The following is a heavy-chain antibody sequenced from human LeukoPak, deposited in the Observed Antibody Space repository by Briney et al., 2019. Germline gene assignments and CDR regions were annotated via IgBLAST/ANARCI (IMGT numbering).Heavy chain of an antibody. Sequence: NPSETLSLTCTVSGGSISTSSYYWGWIRQPPGKGLEWIGSIYSSGSTYYNPSLKSRVTISVDTSKNQFSLRLSSVTAADTAVYYCARDFRFIAVAGSFDYWGQGTLVTVPS. V-gene: IGHV4-39*07. D-gene: IGHD6-19*01. CDR2: IYSSGST. CDR1: GGSISTSSYY. J-gene: IGHJ4*02. CDR3: ARDFRFIAVAGSFDY.